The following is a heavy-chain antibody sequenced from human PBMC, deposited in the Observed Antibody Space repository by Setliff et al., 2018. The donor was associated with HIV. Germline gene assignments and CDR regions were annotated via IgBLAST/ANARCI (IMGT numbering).Heavy chain of an antibody. CDR3: ARAGRALPLKSTVVNTRDPQYFAY. CDR1: GDSITSYF. D-gene: IGHD3-9*01. V-gene: IGHV4-59*01. J-gene: IGHJ4*02. Sequence: SETPSLTCSVYGDSITSYFWSWIRQSPGRGLEWIGYVRYSGNTNYNPSLKSRVAISVDTSNQFSLRLTSVTPADTAVYYCARAGRALPLKSTVVNTRDPQYFAYWGRGALVTVSS. CDR2: VRYSGNT.